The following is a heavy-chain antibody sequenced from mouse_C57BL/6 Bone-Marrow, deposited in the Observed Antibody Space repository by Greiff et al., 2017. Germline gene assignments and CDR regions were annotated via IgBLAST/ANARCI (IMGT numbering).Heavy chain of an antibody. J-gene: IGHJ1*03. CDR3: ARGWGYYVGWYFDV. CDR2: IDPSDSYT. Sequence: QVQLQQPGAELVMPGASVKLSCKASGYTFTSYWMHWVKQRPGQGLEWIGEIDPSDSYTNYNHKFKGKSTLTVDKSSSTVYMQLSSLTSEDSAVYGCARGWGYYVGWYFDVWGTGTTVTVSS. CDR1: GYTFTSYW. V-gene: IGHV1-69*01. D-gene: IGHD1-1*01.